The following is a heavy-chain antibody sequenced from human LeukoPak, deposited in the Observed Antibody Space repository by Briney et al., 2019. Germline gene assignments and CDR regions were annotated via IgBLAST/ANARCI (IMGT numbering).Heavy chain of an antibody. J-gene: IGHJ4*02. CDR3: ARLDSFMAY. CDR2: ISDSGRAT. D-gene: IGHD5-18*01. CDR1: RFTFNNYA. Sequence: GGSLRLSCAASRFTFNNYATSWVRQAPGKWLEWVSGISDSGRATYYTDSVRGGCTISRDNSKNTVYLQMSNLRAEDTAVYFCARLDSFMAYWGQGSLATVSS. V-gene: IGHV3-23*01.